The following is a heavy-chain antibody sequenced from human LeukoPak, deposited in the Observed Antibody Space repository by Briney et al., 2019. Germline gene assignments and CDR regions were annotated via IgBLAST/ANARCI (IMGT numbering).Heavy chain of an antibody. J-gene: IGHJ4*02. D-gene: IGHD3-3*01. CDR3: ARDFFRGVRSGLDY. V-gene: IGHV3-7*01. CDR1: GFTFSNYW. Sequence: GGSLRLSCVASGFTFSNYWMNWVRQAPGKGLEWLATIKEDGSEQYYVDSVRGRFTISRGNAKNSLYLQMNSLRAEDTALYYCARDFFRGVRSGLDYWGQGTLVTVAS. CDR2: IKEDGSEQ.